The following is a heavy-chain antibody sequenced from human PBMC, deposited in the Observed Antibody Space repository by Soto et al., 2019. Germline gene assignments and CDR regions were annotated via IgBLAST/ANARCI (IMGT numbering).Heavy chain of an antibody. CDR1: GGYISSYY. D-gene: IGHD3-9*01. V-gene: IGHV4-59*08. CDR3: ARGRYFDWLRPSPNYYYYSYLDV. CDR2: IYYSGST. Sequence: SETLSLTCTVSGGYISSYYWSWIRQPPGKGLEWIGYIYYSGSTNYNPSLKSRVTISVDTSKNQFSLKLSSVTAADTAVYYCARGRYFDWLRPSPNYYYYSYLDVWGKGTTVTVSS. J-gene: IGHJ6*03.